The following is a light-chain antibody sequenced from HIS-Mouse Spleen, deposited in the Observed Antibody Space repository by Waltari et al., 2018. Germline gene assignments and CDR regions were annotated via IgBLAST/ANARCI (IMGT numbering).Light chain of an antibody. CDR1: SSNIGSNT. V-gene: IGLV1-44*01. Sequence: QSVLTQPPSASGTPGQRVTISCSGSSSNIGSNTVNWYQQLPRTAPKLLVYSNNQRPSGGPERFPGSKSGTSASLAISGLQSEDEADYYCAAWDDSLNGNYVFGTGTKVTVL. CDR2: SNN. J-gene: IGLJ1*01. CDR3: AAWDDSLNGNYV.